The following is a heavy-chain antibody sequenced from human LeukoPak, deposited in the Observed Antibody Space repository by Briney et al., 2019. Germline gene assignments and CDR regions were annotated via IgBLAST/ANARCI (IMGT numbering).Heavy chain of an antibody. J-gene: IGHJ4*02. Sequence: ASVKVSCKASGYTFTSYGISWVRQAPGQGLEWMGWISAYNGNTNYAQKLHGRVTMTTDTSTSTAYMELRSLRSDDTAVYYCARTAVAGIHNLAYSFDYWGQGTLVTVSS. CDR1: GYTFTSYG. CDR3: ARTAVAGIHNLAYSFDY. CDR2: ISAYNGNT. D-gene: IGHD6-19*01. V-gene: IGHV1-18*01.